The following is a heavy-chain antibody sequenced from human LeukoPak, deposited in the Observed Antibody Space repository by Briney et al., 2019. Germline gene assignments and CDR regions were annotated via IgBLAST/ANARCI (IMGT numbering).Heavy chain of an antibody. D-gene: IGHD2-21*02. J-gene: IGHJ5*02. CDR3: ARVYCGGDCSLYNWFDP. CDR1: GFTFSTYG. V-gene: IGHV3-30*02. Sequence: GGSLRLSCVASGFTFSTYGMHWVRQAPGKGLEGVAKIGSDDSNKHYADSVKGRFTISRDNSKNTLYLQMNSLRAEDTAVYYCARVYCGGDCSLYNWFDPWGQGTLVTVSS. CDR2: IGSDDSNK.